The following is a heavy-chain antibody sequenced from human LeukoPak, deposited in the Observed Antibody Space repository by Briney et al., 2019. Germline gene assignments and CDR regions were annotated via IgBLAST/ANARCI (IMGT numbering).Heavy chain of an antibody. CDR2: ISWNSGSI. J-gene: IGHJ6*02. D-gene: IGHD2-15*01. CDR3: AKDIVGGCSGGSCYSGLHYYGMDV. V-gene: IGHV3-9*01. Sequence: GGSLRLSCTASGFTFDSYAMSWVRQAPGKGLEWVSGISWNSGSIGYADSVKGRFTISRDNAKNSLYLQMNSLRAEDTALYYCAKDIVGGCSGGSCYSGLHYYGMDVWGQGTTVTVSS. CDR1: GFTFDSYA.